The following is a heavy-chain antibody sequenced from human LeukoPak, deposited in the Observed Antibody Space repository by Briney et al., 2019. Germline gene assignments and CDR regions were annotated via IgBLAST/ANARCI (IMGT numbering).Heavy chain of an antibody. D-gene: IGHD7-27*01. CDR3: ARGSNWGSLFDY. Sequence: PGGSLRLSCAASGFTFSSYWMHWVRQGPGKGLVWVSRINSDGCSTNYADSVKGRFTISRDNANNTLYLQVNSLRAEDTAVYYCARGSNWGSLFDYWGQGTLVTVSS. CDR1: GFTFSSYW. J-gene: IGHJ4*02. V-gene: IGHV3-74*01. CDR2: INSDGCST.